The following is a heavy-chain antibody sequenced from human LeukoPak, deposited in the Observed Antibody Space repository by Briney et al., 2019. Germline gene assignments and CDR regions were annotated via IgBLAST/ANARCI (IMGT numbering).Heavy chain of an antibody. CDR3: ARHYLPWNDVFDY. Sequence: ASVKVSCKSSGYTFTGYYMQWLRQAPGQGLEWMGWINPNSGGTNYAQKFQGRVTMTRDTSISTAYMELSRLRSDDTAVYYCARHYLPWNDVFDYWGQGTLVTVSS. J-gene: IGHJ4*02. CDR2: INPNSGGT. D-gene: IGHD1-1*01. CDR1: GYTFTGYY. V-gene: IGHV1-2*02.